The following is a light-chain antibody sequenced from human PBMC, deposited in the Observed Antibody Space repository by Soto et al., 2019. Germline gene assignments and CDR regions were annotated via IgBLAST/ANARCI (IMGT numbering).Light chain of an antibody. CDR3: QQYNNWPS. Sequence: EVVMTQSPATLSVSPGERATLSCRASQSVSRNLAWYQQRPGQAPRLLIYDVFTRAAGIPATFSGSGSETEFTPTITGLQTEDFPVYYDQQYNNWPSFGQGTRLEIK. J-gene: IGKJ5*01. CDR2: DVF. CDR1: QSVSRN. V-gene: IGKV3-15*01.